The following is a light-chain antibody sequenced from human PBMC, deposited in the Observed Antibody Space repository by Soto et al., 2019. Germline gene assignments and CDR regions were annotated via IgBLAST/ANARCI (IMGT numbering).Light chain of an antibody. CDR2: DAS. CDR3: QQRSNWTYT. J-gene: IGKJ2*01. Sequence: EIVLTQSPATLSLSPGERATLSCRASQSVSIYLAWYQQKPSQAPRLLIYDASNRATGIPARFSGSGSGTDFTLTISSLEPEDFAVYYCQQRSNWTYTFGQGTKLEI. V-gene: IGKV3-11*01. CDR1: QSVSIY.